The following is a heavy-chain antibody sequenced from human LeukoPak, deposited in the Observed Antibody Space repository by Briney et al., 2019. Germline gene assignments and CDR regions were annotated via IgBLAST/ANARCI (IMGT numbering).Heavy chain of an antibody. J-gene: IGHJ6*02. V-gene: IGHV3-53*01. CDR3: ARDCGGDCYGWYYGMDV. Sequence: GGSLRLSCAASGFTVSSNYMSWVRQAPGKGLEWVSVIYSGGNTYYADSVEGRFTISRDNSKNTLYLQMNSLRAEDTAVYYCARDCGGDCYGWYYGMDVWGQGTTVTVSS. D-gene: IGHD2-21*02. CDR1: GFTVSSNY. CDR2: IYSGGNT.